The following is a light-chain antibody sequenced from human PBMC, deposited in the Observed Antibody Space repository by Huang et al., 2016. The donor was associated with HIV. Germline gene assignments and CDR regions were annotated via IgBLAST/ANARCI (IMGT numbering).Light chain of an antibody. CDR2: GAS. V-gene: IGKV3-15*01. CDR3: QQYNNWPKVFT. J-gene: IGKJ3*01. CDR1: QSVSSN. Sequence: EIVMTQSPATLSVSPGERATLSCRASQSVSSNLAWYQQNPGQAPSLLIYGASTRATGIPARFSVRGSGTEFTLTISSLQSEDFAVYYCQQYNNWPKVFTFGPGTKVDIK.